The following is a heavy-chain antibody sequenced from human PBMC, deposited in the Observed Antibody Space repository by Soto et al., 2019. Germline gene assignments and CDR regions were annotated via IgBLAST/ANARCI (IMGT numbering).Heavy chain of an antibody. CDR3: ARLTEAVTTFVY. V-gene: IGHV3-7*03. CDR1: GFALSPYW. D-gene: IGHD1-1*01. CDR2: INQGGSVK. Sequence: LRLSCEASGFALSPYWMSWVRQAPGNGLEWVASINQGGSVKHYVDSVRGRFTISRDNAKNSLFLQMNSLSAEDTAVYFCARLTEAVTTFVYWGQGTPVTVSS. J-gene: IGHJ4*02.